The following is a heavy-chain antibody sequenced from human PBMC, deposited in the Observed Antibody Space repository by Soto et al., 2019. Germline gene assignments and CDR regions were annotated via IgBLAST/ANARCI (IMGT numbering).Heavy chain of an antibody. D-gene: IGHD3-3*01. CDR2: ISYSGST. CDR1: GGSISSSSYY. Sequence: QLQLQESGPGLVKPSETLSLTCTVSGGSISSSSYYWGWIRQPPGKGLEWIGSISYSGSTYYNPCLKSRVTRSVDTSKNQFSLKLSSVTAADTAVYYCARPGYDSMDVWGKGTTVTVSS. CDR3: ARPGYDSMDV. J-gene: IGHJ6*03. V-gene: IGHV4-39*01.